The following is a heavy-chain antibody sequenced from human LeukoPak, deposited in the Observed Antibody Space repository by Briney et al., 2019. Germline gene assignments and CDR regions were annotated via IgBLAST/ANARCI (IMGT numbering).Heavy chain of an antibody. V-gene: IGHV4-39*07. CDR1: GGSISSSSYY. CDR3: ARVYYYYYYMDV. Sequence: SETLSLTCTVSGGSISSSSYYWGWIRQPPGKGLEWIGSIYYSGSTYYNPSLKSRVTISVDTSKNQFSLKLSSVTAADTAVYYCARVYYYYYYMDVWAKGPRSPSP. J-gene: IGHJ6*03. CDR2: IYYSGST.